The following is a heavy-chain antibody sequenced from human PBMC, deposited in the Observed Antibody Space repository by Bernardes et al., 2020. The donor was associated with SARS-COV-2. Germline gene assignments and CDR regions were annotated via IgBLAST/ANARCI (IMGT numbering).Heavy chain of an antibody. Sequence: GGSLRLSCAASRFTFRSYAMNWVRQAPGKGLEWVSGISCSGATTFYADSVKGRFTVSRDNSKNMVYLHLNSLRAEDTAVYYCARIDEVTGRDYWGQGTLVTVSS. J-gene: IGHJ4*02. CDR1: RFTFRSYA. D-gene: IGHD6-19*01. V-gene: IGHV3-23*01. CDR2: ISCSGATT. CDR3: ARIDEVTGRDY.